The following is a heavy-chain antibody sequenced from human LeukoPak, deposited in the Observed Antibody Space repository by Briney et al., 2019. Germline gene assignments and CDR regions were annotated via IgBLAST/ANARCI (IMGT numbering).Heavy chain of an antibody. Sequence: GGSLRLSCTASGFTLSSYEMSWIRQAPGKGLEWVSSIDYSGGSTYYADSVKGRFTISRDNSKNTLYLQLNSLRGDDTAVYYCARDGPYYDSSGYVDYWGQGTLVTVSS. V-gene: IGHV3-23*01. J-gene: IGHJ4*02. D-gene: IGHD3-22*01. CDR1: GFTLSSYE. CDR3: ARDGPYYDSSGYVDY. CDR2: IDYSGGST.